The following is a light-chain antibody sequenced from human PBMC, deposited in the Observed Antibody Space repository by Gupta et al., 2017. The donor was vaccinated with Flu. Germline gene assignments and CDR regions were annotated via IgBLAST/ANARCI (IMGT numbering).Light chain of an antibody. CDR1: QSISSY. CDR2: AAS. CDR3: QKSYRTPPWT. J-gene: IGKJ1*01. V-gene: IGKV1-39*01. Sequence: DIQMTQSPSSLSASVGDRVTITCRASQSISSYLNWYQQKPGKAPKLLIYAASSLQSGVPSRFSGSGSGTEFTLTISSLQPEDFATDYCQKSYRTPPWTFGRGTKVEIK.